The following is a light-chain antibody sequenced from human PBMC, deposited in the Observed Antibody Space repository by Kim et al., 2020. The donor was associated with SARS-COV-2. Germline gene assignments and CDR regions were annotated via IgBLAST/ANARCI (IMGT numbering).Light chain of an antibody. J-gene: IGKJ4*01. CDR1: QSGRSH. CDR3: QQRLNWPLT. Sequence: LSPGERATPSCRASQSGRSHLAWYQQKPGQAPRLLIYGASDRATGTPARFSGSGSETDYTLIISSLEPEDFAVYYCQQRLNWPLTFGGGTKVDIK. V-gene: IGKV3-11*01. CDR2: GAS.